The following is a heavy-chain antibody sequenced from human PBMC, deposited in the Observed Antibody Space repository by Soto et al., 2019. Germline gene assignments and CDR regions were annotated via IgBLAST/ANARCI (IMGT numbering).Heavy chain of an antibody. V-gene: IGHV1-3*01. CDR3: ARDRCSGDCNDFDY. D-gene: IGHD2-21*02. CDR1: GFTFTTYA. J-gene: IGHJ4*02. Sequence: QVQVVQSGAEVKKPGASVKVSCKASGFTFTTYAIHWVRQAPGQRLEWMGWIHAGNGNTKSSQKFQDRLTITRDTSASTAYMELRSLRSDDSAVYSCARDRCSGDCNDFDYSGPGTLVTGYS. CDR2: IHAGNGNT.